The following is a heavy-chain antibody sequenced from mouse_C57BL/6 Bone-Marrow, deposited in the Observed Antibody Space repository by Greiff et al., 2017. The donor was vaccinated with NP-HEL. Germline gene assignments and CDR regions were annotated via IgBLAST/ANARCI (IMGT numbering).Heavy chain of an antibody. V-gene: IGHV1-15*01. D-gene: IGHD1-1*01. Sequence: VQLQQSGAELVRPGASVTLSCKASGYTFTDYEMHWVKQTPVHGLEWIGAIDPETGGTAYNQKFKGKAILTADKSSSTAYMELRSLTSEDSAVYYCTRSAGYYGSRDFDYWGQGTTLTVSS. CDR3: TRSAGYYGSRDFDY. J-gene: IGHJ2*01. CDR2: IDPETGGT. CDR1: GYTFTDYE.